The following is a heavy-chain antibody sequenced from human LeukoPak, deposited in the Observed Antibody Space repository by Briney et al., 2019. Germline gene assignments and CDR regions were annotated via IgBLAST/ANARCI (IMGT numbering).Heavy chain of an antibody. Sequence: GGSLRLSCAASGFTFSSYSMNWVRQAPGKGLEWVSSISSSSSYIYYADSVKGRFTISRDNAKNSLYLQMNSLRAEDTAVYYCAKYSRSNLGLDPWGQGTLVTVSS. CDR2: ISSSSSYI. CDR1: GFTFSSYS. D-gene: IGHD6-6*01. CDR3: AKYSRSNLGLDP. J-gene: IGHJ5*02. V-gene: IGHV3-21*01.